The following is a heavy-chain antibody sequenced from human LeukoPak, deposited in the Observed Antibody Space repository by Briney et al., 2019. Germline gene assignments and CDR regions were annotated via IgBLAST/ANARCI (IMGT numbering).Heavy chain of an antibody. J-gene: IGHJ5*02. D-gene: IGHD6-13*01. CDR3: ARGSHSSSWLNWFDP. CDR1: GYTFTSYY. CDR2: IIPIFGTA. Sequence: SAKVSCKASGYTFTSYYMHWVRQAPGQGLEWMGGIIPIFGTANYAQKFQGRVTITADESTSTAYMELSSLRSEDTAVYYCARGSHSSSWLNWFDPWGQGTLVTVSS. V-gene: IGHV1-69*13.